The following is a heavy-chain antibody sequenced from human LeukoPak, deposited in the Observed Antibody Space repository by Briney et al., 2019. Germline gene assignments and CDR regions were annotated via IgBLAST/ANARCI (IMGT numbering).Heavy chain of an antibody. CDR1: GFTFSSHW. V-gene: IGHV3-21*01. J-gene: IGHJ3*02. Sequence: GGSLRLSCAASGFTFSSHWMSWVRQAPGKGLEWVSSISSSSSYIYYADSVKGRFTISRDNAKNSLYLQMNSLRAEDTAVYYCARGFKDQPDAFDIWGQGTMVTVSS. CDR3: ARGFKDQPDAFDI. CDR2: ISSSSSYI. D-gene: IGHD2-2*01.